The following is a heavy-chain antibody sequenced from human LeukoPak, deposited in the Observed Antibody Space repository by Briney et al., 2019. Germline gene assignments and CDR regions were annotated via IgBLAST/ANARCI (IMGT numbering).Heavy chain of an antibody. Sequence: GGSLRLSCAASGFTFSTYAMSWVRQAPGKGLEWVSAISGSGGSTYYADSVKGRFTISRDNSKNTLYLQMNSLRAEDTSIYFCSKALEQETVIALDSWGQGTLVTVSS. V-gene: IGHV3-23*01. CDR3: SKALEQETVIALDS. J-gene: IGHJ4*02. D-gene: IGHD6-13*01. CDR1: GFTFSTYA. CDR2: ISGSGGST.